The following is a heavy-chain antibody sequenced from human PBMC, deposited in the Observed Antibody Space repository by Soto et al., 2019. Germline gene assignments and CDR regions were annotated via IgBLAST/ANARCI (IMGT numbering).Heavy chain of an antibody. J-gene: IGHJ4*02. D-gene: IGHD2-15*01. CDR2: IIPILGIA. Sequence: ASVKVSCKASGGTFSSYTISCVRQAPGQGLEWMGRIIPILGIANYAQKFQGRVTITADKSTSTAYMELRSLRSDDTAVYYCARDVLLYCSGGSCYPPNFDYWGQGTTVTVSS. V-gene: IGHV1-69*04. CDR1: GGTFSSYT. CDR3: ARDVLLYCSGGSCYPPNFDY.